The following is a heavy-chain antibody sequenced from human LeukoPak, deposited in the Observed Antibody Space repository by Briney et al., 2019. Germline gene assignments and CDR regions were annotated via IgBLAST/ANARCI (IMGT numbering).Heavy chain of an antibody. D-gene: IGHD3-3*01. V-gene: IGHV4-34*09. CDR1: GGSFSGYY. J-gene: IGHJ5*02. CDR3: ARVETQDYDFWSGYGNWFDP. Sequence: PSETLSLTCAVYGGSFSGYYWSWIRQPPGKGLEWIGEINHGGSTNYNPSLKSRVTISVDTSKNQFSLKLSSVTAADTAVYYCARVETQDYDFWSGYGNWFDPWGQGTLVTVSS. CDR2: INHGGST.